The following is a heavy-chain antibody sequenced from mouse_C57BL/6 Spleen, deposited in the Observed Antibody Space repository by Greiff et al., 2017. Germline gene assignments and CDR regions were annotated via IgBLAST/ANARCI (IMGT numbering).Heavy chain of an antibody. V-gene: IGHV2-4*01. CDR3: AKIDGYSSYAMDY. CDR2: IWSGGST. D-gene: IGHD2-3*01. J-gene: IGHJ4*01. CDR1: GFSLTSYG. Sequence: QVQLKESGPGLVQPSQSLSITCTVSGFSLTSYGVHWVRQPPGKGLEWLGVIWSGGSTDYNAAFISRLSISKDNSKSQVFFKMNSLQADDTAIYYCAKIDGYSSYAMDYWGQGTSVTVSS.